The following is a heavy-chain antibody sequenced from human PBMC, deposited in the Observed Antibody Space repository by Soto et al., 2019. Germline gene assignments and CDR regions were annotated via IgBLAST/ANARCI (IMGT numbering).Heavy chain of an antibody. V-gene: IGHV4-59*01. Sequence: LSLTCSVSGDSIRSYYWTWNRQPPGKGLHWICYVFHTGNTNYNSSLKSRVTISEDPSKNQVSLRLTSVTAADTAVHCCAREQYNWKIWGQGTLVTVSS. CDR2: VFHTGNT. CDR3: AREQYNWKI. D-gene: IGHD1-20*01. J-gene: IGHJ4*02. CDR1: GDSIRSYY.